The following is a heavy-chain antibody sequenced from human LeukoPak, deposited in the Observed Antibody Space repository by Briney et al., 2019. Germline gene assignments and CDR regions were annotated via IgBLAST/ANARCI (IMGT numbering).Heavy chain of an antibody. Sequence: SETLSLTCAVYGGSFGGYYWSWIRQPPGKGLEWIGEINHSGSTNYNPSLKSRVTISVDTSKNQFSLKLSSVTAADTAVYYCARSQHDYSSSVTWFDPWGQGTLVTVSS. J-gene: IGHJ5*02. V-gene: IGHV4-34*01. CDR1: GGSFGGYY. CDR3: ARSQHDYSSSVTWFDP. CDR2: INHSGST. D-gene: IGHD6-6*01.